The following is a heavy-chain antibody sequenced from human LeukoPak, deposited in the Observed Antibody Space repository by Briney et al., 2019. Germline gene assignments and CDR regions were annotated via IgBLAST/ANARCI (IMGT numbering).Heavy chain of an antibody. CDR3: ARQVLSSGEPKNIDY. J-gene: IGHJ4*02. D-gene: IGHD6-19*01. V-gene: IGHV4-39*01. Sequence: SETLSLTCTVSGGSISNSDYYWAWIRQPPGKGLDWIGTIYYTGSSYYNPSLKSRVTMSVDTSKNQFSLKPTSVTAADTAVYYCARQVLSSGEPKNIDYWGQGILVTVSS. CDR1: GGSISNSDYY. CDR2: IYYTGSS.